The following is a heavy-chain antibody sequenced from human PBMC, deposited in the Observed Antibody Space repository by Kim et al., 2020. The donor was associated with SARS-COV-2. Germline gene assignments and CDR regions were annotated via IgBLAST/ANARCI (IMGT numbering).Heavy chain of an antibody. V-gene: IGHV4-34*01. CDR1: GGSFSGFY. CDR3: AGRFSWFDP. Sequence: SETLSLTCAVSGGSFSGFYWSWIRQPPGKGLEWVGEINHSGTTYYNSSLKSRVTISVDTSKKQLSLKLTSVTAADTAPYYCAGRFSWFDPWGQGTPVTV. J-gene: IGHJ5*02. D-gene: IGHD3-3*01. CDR2: INHSGTT.